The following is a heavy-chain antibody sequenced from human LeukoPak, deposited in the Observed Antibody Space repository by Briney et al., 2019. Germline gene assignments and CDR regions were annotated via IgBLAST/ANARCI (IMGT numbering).Heavy chain of an antibody. CDR2: IYYSGST. D-gene: IGHD3-22*01. CDR3: ARLSYDSSGWDFDY. Sequence: PSETLSLTCTVSGGSISSGDYYWSWIRQPPGKGLEWIGYIYYSGSTYYNPSLKSRVTISVDTSKNQFSLKLSSVTAADTAVYYCARLSYDSSGWDFDYWGQGTLVTVSP. J-gene: IGHJ4*02. V-gene: IGHV4-30-4*01. CDR1: GGSISSGDYY.